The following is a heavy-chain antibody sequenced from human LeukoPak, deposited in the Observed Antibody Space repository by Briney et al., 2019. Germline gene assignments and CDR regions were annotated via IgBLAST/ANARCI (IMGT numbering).Heavy chain of an antibody. V-gene: IGHV1-18*04. Sequence: ASVKVSCKASGYTFTRYGITWVRQAPGQGLEWMGWISTYDGDTYYAQKFQGRVTMTRDTSTSTAYMELRGLGSDDTALYYCARDVLNRCIGGICPIDDWGQGTLVTVSS. CDR1: GYTFTRYG. CDR3: ARDVLNRCIGGICPIDD. D-gene: IGHD2-15*01. J-gene: IGHJ4*02. CDR2: ISTYDGDT.